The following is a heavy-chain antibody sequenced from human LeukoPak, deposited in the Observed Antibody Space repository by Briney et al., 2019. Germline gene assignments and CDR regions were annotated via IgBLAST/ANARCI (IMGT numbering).Heavy chain of an antibody. J-gene: IGHJ5*02. CDR3: ARGLIVGATWGENSNCFDP. CDR2: IYTSGST. Sequence: SETLSLTCTVSGGSISSYYWSWIRQPAGKGLEWIGRIYTSGSTNYNPSLKSRVTISVDTSKNQFSLNLSSVTAADTAVYYCARGLIVGATWGENSNCFDPWGQGTLVTVSS. CDR1: GGSISSYY. V-gene: IGHV4-4*07. D-gene: IGHD1-26*01.